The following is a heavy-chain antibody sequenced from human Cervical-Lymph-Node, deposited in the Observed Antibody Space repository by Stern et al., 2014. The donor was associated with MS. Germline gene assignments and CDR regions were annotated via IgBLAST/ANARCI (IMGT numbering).Heavy chain of an antibody. CDR3: ARAVRELGT. V-gene: IGHV3-7*01. CDR2: ITTDGSEK. D-gene: IGHD1-7*01. Sequence: VQLEESGGGLVQPGESLRLSCAVSGFTFSNYWMPWVRQAPGKGLEWVASITTDGSEKSYADSVKGRFTISRDNSKNTLYLQMNSLRAEDTAVYYCARAVRELGTWGQGTLVTVSS. CDR1: GFTFSNYW. J-gene: IGHJ5*02.